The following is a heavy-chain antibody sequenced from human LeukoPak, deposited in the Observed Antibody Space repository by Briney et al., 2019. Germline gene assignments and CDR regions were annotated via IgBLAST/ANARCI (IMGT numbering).Heavy chain of an antibody. Sequence: SETLSLTCTVSGGSISSHHWSWIRQPPGKGLEWIGYIYYSGTTNYNPSLKSRVTISVDTSKSQFSLKLSSVSAADTAVYYCARYSYDHRGFDPWGQGTLVSVSS. CDR3: ARYSYDHRGFDP. CDR2: IYYSGTT. J-gene: IGHJ5*02. V-gene: IGHV4-59*08. CDR1: GGSISSHH. D-gene: IGHD5-18*01.